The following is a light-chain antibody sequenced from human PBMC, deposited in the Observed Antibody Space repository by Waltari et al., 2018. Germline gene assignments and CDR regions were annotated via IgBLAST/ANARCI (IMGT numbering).Light chain of an antibody. J-gene: IGLJ3*02. Sequence: QSVLTQPPSASVAPGQTVTISCSGVSPKTQNTNVYWYQQVPGTAPKNLIYMNDERPSGVPDRFSGSKSGTSASLAISGLRSEDEAHYYCAAWDASLGAWLFGGGTKLTVL. CDR3: AAWDASLGAWL. CDR1: SPKTQNTN. CDR2: MND. V-gene: IGLV1-47*01.